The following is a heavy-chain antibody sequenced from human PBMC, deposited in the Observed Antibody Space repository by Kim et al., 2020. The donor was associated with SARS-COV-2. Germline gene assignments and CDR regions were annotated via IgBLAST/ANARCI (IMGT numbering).Heavy chain of an antibody. D-gene: IGHD3-10*01. CDR3: ARGNPMYYYGSALMDV. J-gene: IGHJ6*01. CDR1: GFTFSSYA. V-gene: IGHV3-30*04. Sequence: GGSLRLSCAASGFTFSSYAMHWVRQAPGKGLEWVAVISYDGSNKYYADSVKGRFTISRDNSKNTLYLQMNSLRAEDTAVYYCARGNPMYYYGSALMDVWG. CDR2: ISYDGSNK.